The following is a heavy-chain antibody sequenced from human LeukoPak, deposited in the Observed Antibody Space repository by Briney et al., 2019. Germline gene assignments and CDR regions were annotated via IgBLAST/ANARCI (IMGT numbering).Heavy chain of an antibody. CDR2: INPSGGST. Sequence: ASVKVSCKASGYTFTSYYMHWVRQAPGQGLEWMGIINPSGGSTSYAQKFQGRVTMTRDMSTSTVYMELSSLRSEDTAVYYCARADGDLYFQHWGQGTLVTVSS. J-gene: IGHJ1*01. D-gene: IGHD4-17*01. V-gene: IGHV1-46*01. CDR3: ARADGDLYFQH. CDR1: GYTFTSYY.